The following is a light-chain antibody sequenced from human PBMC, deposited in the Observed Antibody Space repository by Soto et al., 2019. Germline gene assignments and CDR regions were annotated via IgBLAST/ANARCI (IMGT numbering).Light chain of an antibody. CDR1: QSVSNN. Sequence: EIMMTQSPATLSVSPXXRATLSCRASQSVSNNLAWYQQKPGQAPRLLIYYASTRATGIPARFSGSGSGTEFTLTISSLQSEDFALYYCQQYNNWPPITFGQGTRLEIK. V-gene: IGKV3-15*01. J-gene: IGKJ5*01. CDR2: YAS. CDR3: QQYNNWPPIT.